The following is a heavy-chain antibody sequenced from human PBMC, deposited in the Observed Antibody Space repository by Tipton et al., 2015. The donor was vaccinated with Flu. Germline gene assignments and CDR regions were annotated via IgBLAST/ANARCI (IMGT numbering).Heavy chain of an antibody. CDR1: GGSFSGYY. J-gene: IGHJ4*01. D-gene: IGHD7-27*01. CDR2: INHSGTT. V-gene: IGHV4-34*01. CDR3: AIKVANWGIWEPLDY. Sequence: TLSLTCAVYGGSFSGYYWSWIRQPPGKGLEWIGEINHSGTTNYSPSLKSRVTISVDTSKKQFSLKLSSVTAADTAVYYCAIKVANWGIWEPLDYWGHGTLVTVSS.